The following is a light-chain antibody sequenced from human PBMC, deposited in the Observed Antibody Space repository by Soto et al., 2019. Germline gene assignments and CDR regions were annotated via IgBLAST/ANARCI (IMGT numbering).Light chain of an antibody. Sequence: QSVLTQPPSVSAARGQKVTISCSGSSSNIGGNSVSWYQQLPGTAPKLLIYDDNKRPSGIPDRLSGSKSGTSATLGITGFQTGDEADYYCGSWDSSLSAYVFGTGTKVTVL. J-gene: IGLJ1*01. V-gene: IGLV1-51*01. CDR2: DDN. CDR1: SSNIGGNS. CDR3: GSWDSSLSAYV.